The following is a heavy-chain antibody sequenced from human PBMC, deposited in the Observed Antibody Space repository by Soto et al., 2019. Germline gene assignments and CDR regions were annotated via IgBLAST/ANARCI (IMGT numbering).Heavy chain of an antibody. CDR1: GFTFSSYA. D-gene: IGHD2-2*01. J-gene: IGHJ4*02. V-gene: IGHV3-30-3*01. CDR2: ISYDGSNK. Sequence: VGSLRLSCAASGFTFSSYAMHWVRQAPGKGLEWVAVISYDGSNKYYADSVKGRFTISRDNSKNTLYLQMNSLRAEDTVVYYCATIYCSSTSCYGNSDFDYWGQGTLVTVSS. CDR3: ATIYCSSTSCYGNSDFDY.